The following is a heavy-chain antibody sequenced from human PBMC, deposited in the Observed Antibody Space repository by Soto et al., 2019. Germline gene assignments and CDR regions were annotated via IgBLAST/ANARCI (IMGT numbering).Heavy chain of an antibody. Sequence: QLQLQESGPGLVKPSETLSLTCTVSGGSISSSSYYWGWIRQPPGKGLEWIGSIYYSGSTYYNPSLKSRVTISVDTSKNQFSLKLSSVTAADTAVYYCASRSSSSWRDYWGQGTLVTVSS. V-gene: IGHV4-39*01. CDR3: ASRSSSSWRDY. J-gene: IGHJ4*02. CDR1: GGSISSSSYY. CDR2: IYYSGST. D-gene: IGHD6-13*01.